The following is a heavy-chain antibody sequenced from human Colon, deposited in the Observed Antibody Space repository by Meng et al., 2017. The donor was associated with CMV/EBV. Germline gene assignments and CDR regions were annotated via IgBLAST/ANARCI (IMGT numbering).Heavy chain of an antibody. CDR3: VRDRTVTKSYYRGMDV. Sequence: SETLSLICSVSGASISSSSYYWGWIRQTPGKGLEWIGSTYYSGITYYNPSLKSRVTISVALSKNQFSLKLKSVTAADTAVYYCVRDRTVTKSYYRGMDVWGQGTTVTVSS. D-gene: IGHD4-11*01. CDR1: GASISSSSYY. J-gene: IGHJ6*02. CDR2: TYYSGIT. V-gene: IGHV4-39*07.